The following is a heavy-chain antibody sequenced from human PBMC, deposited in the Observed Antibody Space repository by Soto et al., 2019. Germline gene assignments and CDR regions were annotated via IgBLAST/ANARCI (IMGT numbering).Heavy chain of an antibody. D-gene: IGHD6-6*01. J-gene: IGHJ5*02. CDR1: GGSIGSGTYY. CDR2: MDYTGNK. CDR3: ARRSSSSLGSLFDP. Sequence: PSETLSLTCTVAGGSIGSGTYYWDWIRQPPGNGLEWIEAMDYTGNKNSNPSLDSEVTMSVDTSKNKFSLNLSSLTPKDTAAYYCARRSSSSLGSLFDPWGRGILVTGSS. V-gene: IGHV4-39*01.